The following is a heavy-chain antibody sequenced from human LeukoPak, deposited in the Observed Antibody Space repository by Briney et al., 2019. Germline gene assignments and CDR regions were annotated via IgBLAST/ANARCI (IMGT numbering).Heavy chain of an antibody. D-gene: IGHD6-19*01. Sequence: SETLSLTCTVSGGSVSSGSYYWSWIQQPPGKGLEWIGYIYYSGSTNYNPSLKSRVTISVDTSKNQFSLKLSSVTAADTAVYYCARDTVTVAGTSAAFDIWGQGTMVTVSS. CDR1: GGSVSSGSYY. V-gene: IGHV4-61*01. CDR2: IYYSGST. J-gene: IGHJ3*02. CDR3: ARDTVTVAGTSAAFDI.